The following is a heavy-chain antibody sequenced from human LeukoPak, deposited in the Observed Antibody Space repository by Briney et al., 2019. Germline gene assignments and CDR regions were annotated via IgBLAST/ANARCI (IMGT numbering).Heavy chain of an antibody. D-gene: IGHD4-17*01. CDR1: GGSFSGYY. V-gene: IGHV4-34*01. CDR2: INHSGST. CDR3: ARHIYGYGDYPSYYFDY. Sequence: SETLSLTCAVYGGSFSGYYWSWIRQPPGKGLEWIGEINHSGSTNYNPSLKSRVTISVDTSKNQFSLKLSSVTAADTAVYYCARHIYGYGDYPSYYFDYWGQGTLVTVSS. J-gene: IGHJ4*02.